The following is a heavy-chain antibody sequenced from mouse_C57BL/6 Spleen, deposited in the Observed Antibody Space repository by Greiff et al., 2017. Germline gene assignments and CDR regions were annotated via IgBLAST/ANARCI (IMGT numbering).Heavy chain of an antibody. D-gene: IGHD2-3*01. J-gene: IGHJ4*01. CDR1: GFTFSSYA. CDR2: ISSGGDYI. Sequence: EVKLMESGEGLVKPGGSLKLSCAASGFTFSSYAMSWVRQTPEKRLEWVAYISSGGDYIYYADTVKGRFTISRDNARNTLYLQMSSLKSEDTAMYYCTREWLLRGAMDYWGQGTSVTVSS. CDR3: TREWLLRGAMDY. V-gene: IGHV5-9-1*02.